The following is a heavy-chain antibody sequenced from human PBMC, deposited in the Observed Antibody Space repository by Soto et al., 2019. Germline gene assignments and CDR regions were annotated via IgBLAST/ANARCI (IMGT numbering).Heavy chain of an antibody. V-gene: IGHV3-74*03. CDR1: GFTFSAYW. D-gene: IGHD3-10*02. Sequence: GSLRLSCAASGFTFSAYWVPRVHHATGKGLEWVARFKSDGSGTTYTDSVKGRFSISRDNAKNTVYLQMDNLRVEDTAVYYCGRNAIFVRGVPDEYWGQGTPVTRSS. CDR2: FKSDGSGT. J-gene: IGHJ4*02. CDR3: GRNAIFVRGVPDEY.